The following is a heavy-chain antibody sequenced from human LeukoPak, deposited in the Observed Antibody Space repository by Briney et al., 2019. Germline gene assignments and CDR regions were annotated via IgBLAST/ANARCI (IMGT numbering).Heavy chain of an antibody. CDR3: VKDPSDGYFDY. CDR1: GFTFSSYA. CDR2: ISSNGGST. V-gene: IGHV3-64D*09. J-gene: IGHJ4*02. Sequence: GGSLRLSCSASGFTFSSYATHWVRQAPGKGLEYVSAISSNGGSTYYADSVKGRFTISRDNSKNTLYLQMSSLRPEDTAVYYCVKDPSDGYFDYWGQGTLVTVSS. D-gene: IGHD5-24*01.